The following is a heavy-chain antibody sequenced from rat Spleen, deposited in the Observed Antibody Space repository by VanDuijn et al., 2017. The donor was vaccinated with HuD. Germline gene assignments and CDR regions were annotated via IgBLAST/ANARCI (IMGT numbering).Heavy chain of an antibody. J-gene: IGHJ2*01. V-gene: IGHV2S8*01. CDR2: ISSGGST. Sequence: VQLVESGGDLVQPGRSMKLSCAASGFTFSAYGLAWVLQPPGKGLEWIAAISSGGSTYYNSALKSRLSISRDTSKSQVFLKMNSLQNEDTAMYVWARWDYWGQGGMVTVSS. CDR1: GFTFSAYG. CDR3: ARWDY.